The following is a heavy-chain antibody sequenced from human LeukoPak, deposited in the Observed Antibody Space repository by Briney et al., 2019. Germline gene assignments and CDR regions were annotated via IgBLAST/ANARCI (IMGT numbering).Heavy chain of an antibody. CDR3: AVYESLVVGASRFDC. V-gene: IGHV3-23*01. CDR2: ISGSGGST. CDR1: GFTFSSYA. Sequence: GGSLRLSCAASGFTFSSYAMSWVRQAPGKVLEWVSAISGSGGSTYYADSVKGRFTISRDNSKNTLYLQMNSLRAEDTAVYYCAVYESLVVGASRFDCWGQGTLVTVSS. J-gene: IGHJ4*02. D-gene: IGHD1-26*01.